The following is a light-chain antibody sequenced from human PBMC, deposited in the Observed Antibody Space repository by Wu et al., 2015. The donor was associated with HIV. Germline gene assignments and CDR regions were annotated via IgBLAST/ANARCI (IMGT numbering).Light chain of an antibody. CDR2: SAS. Sequence: DIQMTQSPSTLSASVGDRVTITCRASQSISNWLAWYQQKPGKAPKLLISSASTLQHGVPSRFNGGGSGTDFTLTINGLQPEDFATYYCQHASEYPYTFGQGTKV. J-gene: IGKJ2*01. CDR1: QSISNW. V-gene: IGKV1-5*01. CDR3: QHASEYPYT.